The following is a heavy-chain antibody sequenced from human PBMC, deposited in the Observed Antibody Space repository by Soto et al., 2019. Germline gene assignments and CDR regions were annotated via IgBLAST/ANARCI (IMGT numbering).Heavy chain of an antibody. V-gene: IGHV5-51*01. J-gene: IGHJ3*02. CDR2: IYPGDSDT. D-gene: IGHD3-10*01. Sequence: FTNYWIGWVRQMPGKGLEWMGIIYPGDSDTRYSPSFQGQVTISADKSISTAYLQWSSLKASDTAMYYCARGAPLGSYYISDYEGAFDIWGQGTMVTVSS. CDR3: ARGAPLGSYYISDYEGAFDI. CDR1: FTNYW.